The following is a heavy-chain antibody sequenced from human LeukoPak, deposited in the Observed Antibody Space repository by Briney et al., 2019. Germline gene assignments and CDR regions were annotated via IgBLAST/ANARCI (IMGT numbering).Heavy chain of an antibody. D-gene: IGHD5-12*01. CDR2: IYPGDSDT. CDR3: ARLSGYDPSYYYYGMDV. J-gene: IGHJ6*02. V-gene: IGHV5-51*01. CDR1: GYSLTSYW. Sequence: GESLKISCKGSGYSLTSYWIGWVRQMPGKGLEWMGIIYPGDSDTRYSPSFQGQVTISADKSISTAYLQWSSLKASDTAMYYCARLSGYDPSYYYYGMDVWGQGTTVTVSS.